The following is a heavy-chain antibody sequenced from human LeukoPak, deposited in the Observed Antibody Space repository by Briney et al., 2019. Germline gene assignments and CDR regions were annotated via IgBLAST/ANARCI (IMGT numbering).Heavy chain of an antibody. V-gene: IGHV4-59*08. J-gene: IGHJ4*02. D-gene: IGHD2-21*02. Sequence: SETLSLTCTVSGGSISTYYWSWVWQPPGKGLEWIGYIYYTGDTRSNPSLKSRVTLLVDTPKNQFSLRLTSVTAADTAVYYCARHQRGLCDGGDCPYYFDHWGLGTLVTVSS. CDR1: GGSISTYY. CDR3: ARHQRGLCDGGDCPYYFDH. CDR2: IYYTGDT.